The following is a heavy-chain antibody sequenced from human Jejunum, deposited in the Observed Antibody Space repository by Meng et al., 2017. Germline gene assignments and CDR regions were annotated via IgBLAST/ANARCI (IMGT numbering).Heavy chain of an antibody. D-gene: IGHD1-26*01. J-gene: IGHJ4*02. CDR2: IYPSDSET. CDR1: GYRFTSNW. Sequence: GGSLRLSCKASGYRFTSNWIGWVRQMPGKGLEWMGIIYPSDSETRYSPSFQGHVTISADKSISTAYLQWSSLKASDTAMYYCARLYSGSYADHFDYWGQGNRVT. V-gene: IGHV5-51*01. CDR3: ARLYSGSYADHFDY.